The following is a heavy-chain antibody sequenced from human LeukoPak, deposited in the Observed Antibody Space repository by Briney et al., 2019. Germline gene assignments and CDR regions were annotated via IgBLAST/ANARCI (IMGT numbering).Heavy chain of an antibody. Sequence: GGSLRLSCAAPGFTFDDYAMHWVRQAPGKGLEWVSGISWNSGSIGYADSVRGRFTISRDNAKNSLYLQMNSLRAEDTALYYCAKDMRVYSSGWYLVPDAFDIWGQGTMVTVSS. CDR1: GFTFDDYA. V-gene: IGHV3-9*01. J-gene: IGHJ3*02. CDR2: ISWNSGSI. D-gene: IGHD6-19*01. CDR3: AKDMRVYSSGWYLVPDAFDI.